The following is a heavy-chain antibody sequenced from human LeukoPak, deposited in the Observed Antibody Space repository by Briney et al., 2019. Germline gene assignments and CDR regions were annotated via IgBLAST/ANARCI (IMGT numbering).Heavy chain of an antibody. J-gene: IGHJ4*02. V-gene: IGHV3-7*03. Sequence: PGGSLRLSCAASGFTFSDYYMSWVRQAPGKGLEWVANIKQDGSEKYYVDSVKGRFTISRDNAKNSLYLQMNSLRAEDTAVYYCARDGIFRGAVVTYFDYWGQGTLVTVSS. D-gene: IGHD4-23*01. CDR2: IKQDGSEK. CDR3: ARDGIFRGAVVTYFDY. CDR1: GFTFSDYY.